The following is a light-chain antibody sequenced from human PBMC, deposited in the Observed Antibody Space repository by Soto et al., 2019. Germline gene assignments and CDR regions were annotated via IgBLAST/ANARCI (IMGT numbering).Light chain of an antibody. CDR2: GAS. CDR1: QSVSSS. J-gene: IGKJ1*01. CDR3: QQYNNWWT. V-gene: IGKV3-15*01. Sequence: EIMMTQSPATLSVSPLERATLSCRASQSVSSSLAWYQQKPGQAPRLLIYGASTRATGIPARFSGSGSGTEFTLTINSLQSEDFAVYYCQQYNNWWTFGQGTKVDIK.